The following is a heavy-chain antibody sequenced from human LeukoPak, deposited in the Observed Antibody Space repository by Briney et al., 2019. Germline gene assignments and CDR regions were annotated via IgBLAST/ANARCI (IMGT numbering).Heavy chain of an antibody. CDR2: IYYSGST. CDR1: GGSISSYY. D-gene: IGHD1-26*01. J-gene: IGHJ4*02. CDR3: ARARSDSGRLDY. V-gene: IGHV4-59*01. Sequence: SETLSLTCTVSGGSISSYYWSWIRQPPGKGLEWIGYIYYSGSTNYNPSLKSRVTISEDTSKNQFSLRLNSVTTADTAVYYCARARSDSGRLDYWGQGTLVTVSS.